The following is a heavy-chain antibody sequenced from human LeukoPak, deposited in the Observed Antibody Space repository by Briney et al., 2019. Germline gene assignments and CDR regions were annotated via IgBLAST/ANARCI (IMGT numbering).Heavy chain of an antibody. Sequence: SETLSLTCSVSGGSISRSSYYWGWIRQPPGKGPEWIGSVYYGGNTYYNPSLKSRVTISVDTSKNQFSLKLSSVTAADTAVYYCARRATRDSPPTTGHFDYWGQGTLVTVSS. J-gene: IGHJ4*02. CDR3: ARRATRDSPPTTGHFDY. CDR2: VYYGGNT. CDR1: GGSISRSSYY. D-gene: IGHD3-22*01. V-gene: IGHV4-39*01.